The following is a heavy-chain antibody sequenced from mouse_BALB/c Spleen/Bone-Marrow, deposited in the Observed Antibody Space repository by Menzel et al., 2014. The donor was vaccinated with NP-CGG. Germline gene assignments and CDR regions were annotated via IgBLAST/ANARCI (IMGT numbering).Heavy chain of an antibody. CDR1: GYTFTSYY. Sequence: QVQLQQSGAELVKPGASAKLSCKASGYTFTSYYMYWVKQRPGQGLEWIGEINPSNGGTNLNEKFKSKATLTVDKSSSTAYMQLSSLTSEDSAVYYCTRWYYGNYFDYWGQGTTLTVSS. D-gene: IGHD2-1*01. J-gene: IGHJ2*01. CDR3: TRWYYGNYFDY. V-gene: IGHV1S81*02. CDR2: INPSNGGT.